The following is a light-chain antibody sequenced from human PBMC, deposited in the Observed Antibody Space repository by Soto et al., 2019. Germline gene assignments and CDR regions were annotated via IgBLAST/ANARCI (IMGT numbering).Light chain of an antibody. CDR2: EVT. V-gene: IGLV2-8*01. J-gene: IGLJ2*01. Sequence: QSALTQPPSASGSPGQPVTISCTGTSSDVGRYNYVSWYQQHPGKAPKLMIYEVTKRPSGVPDRFSGSKSGNTASLTVSGLQAEDEADYYCSSYAGNNNLIFGGGTKVTVL. CDR1: SSDVGRYNY. CDR3: SSYAGNNNLI.